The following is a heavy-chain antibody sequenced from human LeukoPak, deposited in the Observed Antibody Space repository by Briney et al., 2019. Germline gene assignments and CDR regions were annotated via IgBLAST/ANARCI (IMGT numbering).Heavy chain of an antibody. CDR1: RFTFSSYW. D-gene: IGHD3-3*01. V-gene: IGHV3-7*01. J-gene: IGHJ4*02. Sequence: GGSLRLSCAASRFTFSSYWMSWVRQAPGKGLEWVANIKQDGSEKYYVDSVKGRFTISRDNAKSSLYLQMNSLRAEDTAVYYCARQLLRSYYFDYWGQGTLVTVSS. CDR3: ARQLLRSYYFDY. CDR2: IKQDGSEK.